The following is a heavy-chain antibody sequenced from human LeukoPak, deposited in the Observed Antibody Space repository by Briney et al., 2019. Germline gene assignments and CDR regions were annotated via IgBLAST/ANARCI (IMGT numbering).Heavy chain of an antibody. J-gene: IGHJ4*02. CDR1: GYTFTSNY. V-gene: IGHV1-46*01. Sequence: ASVKLSCKASGYTFTSNYIHWVRQAPGQGLEWMGMIYPRDGSTSYAQKFQGRVTVTKDTSTSTVHMELSGLRSEDTAVYYCARDQEGFDYWGQGTLVTVSS. CDR3: ARDQEGFDY. CDR2: IYPRDGST.